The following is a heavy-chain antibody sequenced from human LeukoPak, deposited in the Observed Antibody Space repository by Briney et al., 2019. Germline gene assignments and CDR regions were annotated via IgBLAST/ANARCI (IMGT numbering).Heavy chain of an antibody. D-gene: IGHD6-13*01. Sequence: SETLSLTCAVYGGSFSGYYWSWIRQHPGKGLEWIGYIYYSGSTYYNPSLKSRVTISVDTSKNQFSLKLSSVTAADTAVYYCARGNGYSSSWYDYYYYYYGMDVWGQGTTVTVSS. J-gene: IGHJ6*02. CDR3: ARGNGYSSSWYDYYYYYYGMDV. V-gene: IGHV4-31*11. CDR1: GGSFSGYY. CDR2: IYYSGST.